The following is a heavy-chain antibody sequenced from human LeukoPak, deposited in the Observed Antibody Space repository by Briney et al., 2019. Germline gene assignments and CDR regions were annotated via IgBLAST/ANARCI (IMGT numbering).Heavy chain of an antibody. CDR2: IYSGGST. J-gene: IGHJ3*02. CDR1: GFTVSSNY. CDR3: AYWYYDSSGYPANAFDI. Sequence: GGSLRLSCAASGFTVSSNYMSWVRQAPGKGLEWVSVIYSGGSTYYADSVKGRFTISRDNSKNPLYLQLNSLRAEDTAVYYCAYWYYDSSGYPANAFDIWGQGTMVTVSS. V-gene: IGHV3-66*01. D-gene: IGHD3-22*01.